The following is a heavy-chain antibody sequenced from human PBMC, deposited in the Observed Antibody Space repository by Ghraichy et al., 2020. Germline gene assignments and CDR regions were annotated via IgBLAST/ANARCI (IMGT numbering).Heavy chain of an antibody. CDR1: GYTFTSYA. CDR2: INAGNGNT. J-gene: IGHJ4*02. V-gene: IGHV1-3*01. D-gene: IGHD3-3*01. Sequence: ASVKVSCKASGYTFTSYAMHWVRQAPGQRLEWMGWINAGNGNTKYSQKFQGRVTITRDTSASTAYMELSSLRSEDTAVYYCARDRPYYDFWSYYFDYWGQGTLVTVSS. CDR3: ARDRPYYDFWSYYFDY.